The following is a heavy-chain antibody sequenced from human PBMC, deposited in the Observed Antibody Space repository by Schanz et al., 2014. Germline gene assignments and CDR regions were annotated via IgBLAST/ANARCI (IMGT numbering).Heavy chain of an antibody. Sequence: EVQLLESGGGFVQPGGSLRLSCVASGVTFSSYAMNWVRHTPGKGLEWVSAISDYGFSTYYADSVKGRFTISRDNSKTAFLRRMHRLTPEDAAMFFSKKKKMHPSPRHYDSTGYLLLWGQGTLVIVSP. CDR3: KKKKMHPSPRHYDSTGYLLL. V-gene: IGHV3-23*01. J-gene: IGHJ4*02. D-gene: IGHD3-22*01. CDR1: GVTFSSYA. CDR2: ISDYGFST.